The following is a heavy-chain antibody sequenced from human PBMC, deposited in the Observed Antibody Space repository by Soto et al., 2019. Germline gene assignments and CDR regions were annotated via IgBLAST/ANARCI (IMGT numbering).Heavy chain of an antibody. D-gene: IGHD1-26*01. Sequence: GASVKVSCKASGITFSTYAIHWVRQAPGQRLEWMGGIIPMSGATNYAQKFQGRVTFTADESTNTAYLELTSLRSEDTAVYYCARGGPENDYWGQGTLVTVSS. CDR2: IIPMSGAT. J-gene: IGHJ4*02. CDR3: ARGGPENDY. V-gene: IGHV1-69*13. CDR1: GITFSTYA.